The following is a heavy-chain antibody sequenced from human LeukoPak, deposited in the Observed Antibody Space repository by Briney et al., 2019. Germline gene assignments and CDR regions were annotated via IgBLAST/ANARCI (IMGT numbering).Heavy chain of an antibody. CDR1: GYSFHKNW. Sequence: GESLKISCQGSGYSFHKNWIGWVRQMPGKGPEWGGVIFPGDSDTRYSRYFQGQVIMSVDKTFNTAYLHWSSLKASDTAIYYCARRGYSYDFDYWGQGTLVTVSS. D-gene: IGHD5-18*01. CDR2: IFPGDSDT. J-gene: IGHJ4*02. V-gene: IGHV5-51*01. CDR3: ARRGYSYDFDY.